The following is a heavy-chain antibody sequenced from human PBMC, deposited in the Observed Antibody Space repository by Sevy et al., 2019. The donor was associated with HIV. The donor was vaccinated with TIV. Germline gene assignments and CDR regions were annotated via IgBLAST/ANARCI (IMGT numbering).Heavy chain of an antibody. CDR2: ISWNSGSI. V-gene: IGHV3-9*01. CDR1: GFTFDDYA. Sequence: GGSLRLSCAASGFTFDDYAMHWVRQAPGKGLEWVSGISWNSGSIGYADSVKGRFTISRDNAKNSLYLQMNSLRAEDTALYYCAKDISRAGGSSSSISLRAFDIWGQGTMVTVSS. CDR3: AKDISRAGGSSSSISLRAFDI. J-gene: IGHJ3*02. D-gene: IGHD6-6*01.